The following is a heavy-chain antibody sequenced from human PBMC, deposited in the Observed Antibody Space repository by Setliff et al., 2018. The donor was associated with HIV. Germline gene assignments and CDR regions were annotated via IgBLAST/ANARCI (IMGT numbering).Heavy chain of an antibody. CDR1: GYTFTGYY. J-gene: IGHJ2*01. Sequence: ASVKVSCKASGYTFTGYYMHWVRQAPGQGLEWMGWINPNSGGTNYAQKFQGRVTMTRDTSISTAYMELSRLRSDDTAVYYCARDYGDLHWYFDLWGRGTLVTVSS. D-gene: IGHD4-17*01. CDR3: ARDYGDLHWYFDL. V-gene: IGHV1-2*02. CDR2: INPNSGGT.